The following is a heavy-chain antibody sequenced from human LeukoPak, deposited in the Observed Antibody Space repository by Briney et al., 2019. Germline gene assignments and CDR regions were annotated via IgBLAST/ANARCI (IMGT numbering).Heavy chain of an antibody. CDR3: VTSGDPNAFDI. CDR2: IYYSGST. CDR1: GGSISSYY. D-gene: IGHD7-27*01. V-gene: IGHV4-59*01. Sequence: SETLSLTCTVSGGSISSYYWSWIRQPPGKGLEWIGYIYYSGSTNYNPSLKSRVTISVDTSKNQFSLKLSSVTAADTAVYYCVTSGDPNAFDIWGQGTMVTVSS. J-gene: IGHJ3*02.